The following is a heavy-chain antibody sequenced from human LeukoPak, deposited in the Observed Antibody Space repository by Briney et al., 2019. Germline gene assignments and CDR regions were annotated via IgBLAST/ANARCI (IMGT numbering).Heavy chain of an antibody. CDR1: GFTFSNYG. Sequence: PGGSLRLSCSASGFTFSNYGMNWVRQAPGKGLEWVAVISFDGSNKYYANSVKGRFTISRDNAKNSLYLQMNSLRVEDTAVYYCAKVAKYYYGSETYYFFEHWGQGTPITASS. CDR3: AKVAKYYYGSETYYFFEH. CDR2: ISFDGSNK. V-gene: IGHV3-30*18. D-gene: IGHD3-10*01. J-gene: IGHJ4*02.